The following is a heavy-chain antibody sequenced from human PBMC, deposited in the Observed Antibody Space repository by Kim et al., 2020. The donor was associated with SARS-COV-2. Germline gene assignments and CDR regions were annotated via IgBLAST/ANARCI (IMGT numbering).Heavy chain of an antibody. V-gene: IGHV4-34*01. Sequence: SETLSLTCAVYGGSFSGYYWSWIRQPPGKGLEWIGEINHSGSTNYNPSLKSRVTISVDTSKNQFSLKLSSVTAADTAVYYCARRIRGYCSGGSCSGYWGQGALVTVSS. CDR1: GGSFSGYY. D-gene: IGHD2-15*01. CDR2: INHSGST. CDR3: ARRIRGYCSGGSCSGY. J-gene: IGHJ4*02.